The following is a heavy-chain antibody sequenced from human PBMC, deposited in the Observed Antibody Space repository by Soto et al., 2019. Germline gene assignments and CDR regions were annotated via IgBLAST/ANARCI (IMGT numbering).Heavy chain of an antibody. V-gene: IGHV4-34*01. CDR1: GGAFSGYY. J-gene: IGHJ4*02. CDR3: ARVSLSGGSVDY. Sequence: QVQLQQWGAGLLKPSETLSLTCAVYGGAFSGYYWSWIRQPPGKGLEWIGEINHSGGTKYNPSLQSRVTISVDTSKNQFPLKLSSVTAADTAVYYCARVSLSGGSVDYWGQGTLVTVSS. D-gene: IGHD3-16*01. CDR2: INHSGGT.